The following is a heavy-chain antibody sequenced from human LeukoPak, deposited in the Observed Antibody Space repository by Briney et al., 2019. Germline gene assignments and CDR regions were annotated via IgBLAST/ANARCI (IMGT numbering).Heavy chain of an antibody. CDR3: AKDTVVFITIFGVVTEAFDH. D-gene: IGHD3-3*01. Sequence: GGSLRLSCAASGFTFSSYAMSGARQAPGKGLEWVSAISGSGGSTYYADSVKGRFTISRDNSKNTLYLQMNSLRAEDTAVYYCAKDTVVFITIFGVVTEAFDHWGQGTLVTVSS. CDR2: ISGSGGST. V-gene: IGHV3-23*01. CDR1: GFTFSSYA. J-gene: IGHJ4*02.